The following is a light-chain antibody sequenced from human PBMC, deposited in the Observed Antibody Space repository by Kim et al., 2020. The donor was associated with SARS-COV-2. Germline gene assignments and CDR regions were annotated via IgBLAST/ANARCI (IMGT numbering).Light chain of an antibody. V-gene: IGKV1-17*01. CDR3: LQHNTYPIT. CDR1: QDIRND. J-gene: IGKJ5*01. CDR2: GAS. Sequence: ASVGDRVTITRRASQDIRNDLGWYQQNPGRAPKRLIYGASSLQSGVPSRFSGSGSGTEFTLTISSVQPEDFATYFCLQHNTYPITFGQGTRLEIK.